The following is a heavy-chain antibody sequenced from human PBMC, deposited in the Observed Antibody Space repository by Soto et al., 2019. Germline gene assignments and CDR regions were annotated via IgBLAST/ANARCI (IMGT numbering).Heavy chain of an antibody. J-gene: IGHJ4*02. V-gene: IGHV4-30-4*01. D-gene: IGHD3-10*01. CDR3: ARDHNDSGSYELDY. CDR1: GGSISSGDYY. CDR2: IFYSGST. Sequence: PSETLSLTCTVSGGSISSGDYYWSWIRQPPGKGLEWIGYIFYSGSTYYNPSLKSRLSISVDTSKNQFSLTLTSVTAADTAVYYCARDHNDSGSYELDYWGQGTLVTVSS.